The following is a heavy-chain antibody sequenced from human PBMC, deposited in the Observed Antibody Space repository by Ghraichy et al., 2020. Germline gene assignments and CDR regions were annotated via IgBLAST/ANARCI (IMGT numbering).Heavy chain of an antibody. CDR1: GGSISSTNYY. D-gene: IGHD5-18*01. CDR2: IYYTGST. CDR3: AGEIHLPHAFDI. Sequence: SETLSLTCTVSGGSISSTNYYWGWLRQPPGKGLEWIATIYYTGSTYYNPSLKSRVTISVDTSKNQFSLKLSSVTAADTAVYYCAGEIHLPHAFDIWGQGTMVTVSS. V-gene: IGHV4-39*07. J-gene: IGHJ3*02.